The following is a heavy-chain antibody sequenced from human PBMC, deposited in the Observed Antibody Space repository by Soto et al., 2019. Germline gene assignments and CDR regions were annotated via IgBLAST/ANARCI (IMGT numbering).Heavy chain of an antibody. CDR3: AKKPSSSGYYPFDY. Sequence: LRLSFAASGFSFIGYAMSWVRQAPGKGLEWVSTISGSYGSTYYADSVKGRFTISRDNSKNTPYLEMNSLRAEDTAVYYCAKKPSSSGYYPFDYWGQGTLVPVSS. CDR1: GFSFIGYA. D-gene: IGHD3-22*01. V-gene: IGHV3-23*01. CDR2: ISGSYGST. J-gene: IGHJ4*02.